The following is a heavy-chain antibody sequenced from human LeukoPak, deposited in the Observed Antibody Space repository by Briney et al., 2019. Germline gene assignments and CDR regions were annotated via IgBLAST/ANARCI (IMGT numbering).Heavy chain of an antibody. V-gene: IGHV1-2*02. J-gene: IGHJ6*02. CDR2: INPNSGGT. Sequence: ASVKVSCKASGYTFTGYYMHWVRQAPGRGLEWMGWINPNSGGTNYAQKFQGRVTMTRDTSISTAYMELSRLRSDDTAVYYCARAGLDYYYYGMDVWGQGTTVTVSS. CDR1: GYTFTGYY. CDR3: ARAGLDYYYYGMDV.